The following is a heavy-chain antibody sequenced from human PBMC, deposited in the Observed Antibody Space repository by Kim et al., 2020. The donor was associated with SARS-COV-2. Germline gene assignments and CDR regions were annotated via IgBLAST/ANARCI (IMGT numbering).Heavy chain of an antibody. D-gene: IGHD3-10*01. J-gene: IGHJ4*02. V-gene: IGHV3-23*01. Sequence: GALRLSCAASGFTFSSYAMSWVRQAPGKGLEWVSAISGSGGSTYYADSVKGRFTISRDNSKNTLFLQMNSLRAEDTAVYYCAKAVTMVRGVHFDYWGQGTLVTVSS. CDR1: GFTFSSYA. CDR2: ISGSGGST. CDR3: AKAVTMVRGVHFDY.